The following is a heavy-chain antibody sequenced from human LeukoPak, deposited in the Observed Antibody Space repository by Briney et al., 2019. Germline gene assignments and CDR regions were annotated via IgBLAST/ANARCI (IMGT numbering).Heavy chain of an antibody. V-gene: IGHV4-39*01. CDR3: ARLPEIGAFDI. Sequence: PSETLSLTCTVAGGSISSSSYYWGWIRQPPGKGLEWSGSIYYSGSTYYNPSLKSRVTISVDTSKNQFSLKLSSVTAADTAVYYCARLPEIGAFDIWGQGTMVTVSS. CDR1: GGSISSSSYY. J-gene: IGHJ3*02. D-gene: IGHD3-22*01. CDR2: IYYSGST.